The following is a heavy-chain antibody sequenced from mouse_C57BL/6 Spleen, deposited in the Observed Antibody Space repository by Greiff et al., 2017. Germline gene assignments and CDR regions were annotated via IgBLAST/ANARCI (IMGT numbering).Heavy chain of an antibody. D-gene: IGHD1-1*01. V-gene: IGHV1-80*01. Sequence: VQRVESGAELVKPGASVKISCKASGYAFSSYWMNWVKQRPGKGLEWIGQIYPGDGDTNYNGKFKGKATLTADKSSSTAYMQLSSLTSEDSAVYFCARFTTVVVDYWGQGTTLTVSS. CDR3: ARFTTVVVDY. CDR2: IYPGDGDT. CDR1: GYAFSSYW. J-gene: IGHJ2*01.